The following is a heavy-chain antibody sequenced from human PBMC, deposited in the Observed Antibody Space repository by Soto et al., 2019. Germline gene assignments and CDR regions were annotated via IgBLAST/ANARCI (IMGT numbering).Heavy chain of an antibody. J-gene: IGHJ4*02. CDR1: GFAFSTLA. Sequence: GGSLRLSCTASGFAFSTLAMSWVRQAPGKGLEWVSAISGSGANTYYADSVKGRLTISRDNSKNTVYLQMNSLRAEDTALYYCSKGIAESGTLTHDSWGQGTLVTVSS. CDR3: SKGIAESGTLTHDS. D-gene: IGHD6-13*01. V-gene: IGHV3-23*01. CDR2: ISGSGANT.